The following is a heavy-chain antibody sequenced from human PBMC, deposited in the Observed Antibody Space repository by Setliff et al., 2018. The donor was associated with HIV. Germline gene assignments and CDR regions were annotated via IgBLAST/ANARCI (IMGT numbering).Heavy chain of an antibody. CDR1: GGTFNNYG. CDR2: IIPIFKSA. D-gene: IGHD5-12*01. V-gene: IGHV1-69*05. J-gene: IGHJ3*01. Sequence: SVKVSCKVSGGTFNNYGLNWVRQAPGQGLEWMGGIIPIFKSADYAQKFQGRVTITTDESTSTAYMDLSSLKSEDTAIYYCARTSGDAYNYEGAFDVWGQGTLVTVSS. CDR3: ARTSGDAYNYEGAFDV.